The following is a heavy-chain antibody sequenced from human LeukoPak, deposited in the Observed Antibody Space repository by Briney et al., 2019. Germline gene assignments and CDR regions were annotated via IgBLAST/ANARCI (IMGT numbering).Heavy chain of an antibody. CDR3: ARGGQQLANAFDI. J-gene: IGHJ3*02. CDR1: GFIVSSNY. V-gene: IGHV3-66*01. D-gene: IGHD6-13*01. CDR2: IYSGGST. Sequence: GGSLRLSCAASGFIVSSNYMSWVRQAPGKGLEWVSVIYSGGSTYYADSVKGRVTISRDNSKNTLYLQMNSLRAEDTAVYYCARGGQQLANAFDIWGQGTMVTVSS.